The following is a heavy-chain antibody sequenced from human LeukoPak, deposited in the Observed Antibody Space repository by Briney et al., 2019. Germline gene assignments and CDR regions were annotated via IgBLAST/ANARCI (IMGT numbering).Heavy chain of an antibody. D-gene: IGHD3-10*01. CDR1: GYTFTSSA. CDR2: INTNTGNP. CDR3: ASGHMFRGVIITCY. V-gene: IGHV7-4-1*02. Sequence: GASVKVSCKASGYTFTSSAMNWVRQAPGQGLEWMGWINTNTGNPTYAQGFTGRFVFSLDTSVSTAYLQISSLKAEDTAVYYCASGHMFRGVIITCYWGQGTLVTVSS. J-gene: IGHJ4*02.